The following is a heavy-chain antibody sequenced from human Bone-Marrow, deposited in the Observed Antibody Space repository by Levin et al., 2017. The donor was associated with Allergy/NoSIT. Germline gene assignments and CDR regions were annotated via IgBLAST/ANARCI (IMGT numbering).Heavy chain of an antibody. Sequence: PGGSLRLSCQVSGYQFTDRWIGWVRQLPGKGLEWMGNIYPGDSETRSSPSFQGQVTMSVDKSINTAFLHWASLSASDTAMYYCARQSDELPPYDGEWVEEHYFDNWGQVTLVSVSS. D-gene: IGHD3-10*01. CDR2: IYPGDSET. CDR3: ARQSDELPPYDGEWVEEHYFDN. CDR1: GYQFTDRW. J-gene: IGHJ4*02. V-gene: IGHV5-51*01.